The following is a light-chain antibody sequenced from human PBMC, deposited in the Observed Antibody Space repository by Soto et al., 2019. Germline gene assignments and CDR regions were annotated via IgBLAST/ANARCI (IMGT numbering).Light chain of an antibody. V-gene: IGLV5-37*01. CDR3: MICPSNAPVV. CDR1: SAINVGSYN. Sequence: QPVLTQPPSSSASPGESASLTCTLTSAINVGSYNIYWYQQKPGSPPWYLLYYYSDSDKGQGSGVPSRFSGSKDASANTGMLLISGLQCEDEADYSCMICPSNAPVVFGGGTKVTVL. CDR2: YYSDSDK. J-gene: IGLJ2*01.